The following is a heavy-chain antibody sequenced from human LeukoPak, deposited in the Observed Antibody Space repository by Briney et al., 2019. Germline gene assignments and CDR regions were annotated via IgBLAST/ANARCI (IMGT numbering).Heavy chain of an antibody. D-gene: IGHD4-23*01. CDR3: ASDMTTVVPGVY. Sequence: GGSLRLSCAASGFTFSSYSMNWVRQAPGKGLEWVSSISSSSYIYYADSVKGRFTISRDNAKNSLYLQMNSLRAEDTAVYYCASDMTTVVPGVYWGQGTLVTVSS. CDR1: GFTFSSYS. CDR2: ISSSSYI. J-gene: IGHJ4*02. V-gene: IGHV3-21*01.